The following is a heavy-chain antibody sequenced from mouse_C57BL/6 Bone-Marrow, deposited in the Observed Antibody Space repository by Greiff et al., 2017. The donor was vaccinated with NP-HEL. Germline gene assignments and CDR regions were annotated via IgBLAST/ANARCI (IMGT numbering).Heavy chain of an antibody. J-gene: IGHJ1*03. CDR2: IDPENGDT. CDR1: GFTIKDDY. V-gene: IGHV14-4*01. CDR3: TTTSNYVSWYFDV. Sequence: VQLQQSGAELVRPGASVKLSCTASGFTIKDDYMHWVKQRPEQGLEWIGWIDPENGDTEYASKFQGKATITADTSSNTAYLQLSSLTSEDTAVYYCTTTSNYVSWYFDVWGTGTTVTVSS. D-gene: IGHD2-5*01.